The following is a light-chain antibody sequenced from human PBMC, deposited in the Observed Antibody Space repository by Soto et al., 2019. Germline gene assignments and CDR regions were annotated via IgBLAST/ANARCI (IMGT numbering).Light chain of an antibody. CDR3: QQSYSTPLT. CDR1: QSISSY. J-gene: IGKJ4*01. Sequence: DIQMTQSPSSLSASVGDRVTITGRASQSISSYLNWYQQKPGKAPKLLIYAESSLQSGVPSRFSGSGSGTDFTLTISSLQPEDFATYYCQQSYSTPLTFGGGTKVEIK. V-gene: IGKV1-39*01. CDR2: AES.